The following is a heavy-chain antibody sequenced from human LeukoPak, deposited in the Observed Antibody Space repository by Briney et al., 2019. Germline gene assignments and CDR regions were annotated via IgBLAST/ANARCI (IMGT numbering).Heavy chain of an antibody. CDR2: ISAYNGTT. CDR1: GYTFTSYG. D-gene: IGHD4-17*01. J-gene: IGHJ4*02. CDR3: ARDPGLSLYGDYDPFDY. Sequence: ASVKVSCKASGYTFTSYGIVWVRQAPGQGLEWMGWISAYNGTTNYAQKLQGRVTMTTATSTSTAYMELRSLRSDDTAVYYCARDPGLSLYGDYDPFDYWGQGTLVTVSS. V-gene: IGHV1-18*01.